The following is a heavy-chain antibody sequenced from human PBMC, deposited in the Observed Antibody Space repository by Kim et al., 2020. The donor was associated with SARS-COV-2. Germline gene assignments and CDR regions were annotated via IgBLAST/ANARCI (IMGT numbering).Heavy chain of an antibody. CDR3: ARGGRYDSSGYAPYYFDY. CDR1: GYTFTSYA. D-gene: IGHD3-22*01. CDR2: INAGNGNT. V-gene: IGHV1-3*01. J-gene: IGHJ4*02. Sequence: ASVKVSCKASGYTFTSYAMHWVRQAPGQRLEWMGWINAGNGNTKYSQKFQGRVTITRDTSASTAYMELSSLRSEDTAVYYCARGGRYDSSGYAPYYFDYWGQGTLVTVSS.